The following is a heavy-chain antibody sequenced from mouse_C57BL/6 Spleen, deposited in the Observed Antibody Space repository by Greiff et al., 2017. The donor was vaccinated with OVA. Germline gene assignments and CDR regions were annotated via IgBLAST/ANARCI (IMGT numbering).Heavy chain of an antibody. CDR3: ARGPYYYGSSPYYYAMDY. CDR1: GYTFTGYW. Sequence: QVQLQQSGAELMKPGASVKLSCKATGYTFTGYWIEWVKQRPGHGLEWIGEILPGSGSTNYNEKFKGKATFTADTSSNTAYMQLSSLTTEDSAIYYCARGPYYYGSSPYYYAMDYWGQGTSVTVSS. V-gene: IGHV1-9*01. J-gene: IGHJ4*01. D-gene: IGHD1-1*01. CDR2: ILPGSGST.